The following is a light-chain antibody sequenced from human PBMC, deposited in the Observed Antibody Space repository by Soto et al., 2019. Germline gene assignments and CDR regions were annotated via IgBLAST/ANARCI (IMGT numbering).Light chain of an antibody. J-gene: IGKJ4*01. CDR3: MQGTPWPLT. Sequence: DVVMTQSPLSLPVTLGQPASISCRSSQSLVYSDGNIYLTWFQQRPGQSPRRLIYKVSNRDSGVPDRFSGSGSGTDFTLKISRVEAEDVGVYYCMQGTPWPLTFGGGNKVEIK. CDR1: QSLVYSDGNIY. CDR2: KVS. V-gene: IGKV2-30*01.